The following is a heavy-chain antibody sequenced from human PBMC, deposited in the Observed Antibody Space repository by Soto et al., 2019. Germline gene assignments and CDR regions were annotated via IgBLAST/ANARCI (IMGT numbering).Heavy chain of an antibody. Sequence: QVQLVESGGGVVQPGRSLRLSCAASGFSFSSCSMQWVRQAPGKGLEWVGVISYDGTNKYYADSVKGRFTISRDNSKKTLYLQMNSLRPEDTAVYYCAKDGGIAVAGAFDYWGQGTLVTVSS. D-gene: IGHD6-19*01. CDR3: AKDGGIAVAGAFDY. J-gene: IGHJ4*02. CDR1: GFSFSSCS. CDR2: ISYDGTNK. V-gene: IGHV3-30-3*01.